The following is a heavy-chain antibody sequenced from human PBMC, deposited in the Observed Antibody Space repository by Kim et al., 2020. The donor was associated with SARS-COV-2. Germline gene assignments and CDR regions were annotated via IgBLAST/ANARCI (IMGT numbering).Heavy chain of an antibody. CDR3: ARGADYYYYGMDV. V-gene: IGHV3-64*01. CDR2: ISSNGGST. D-gene: IGHD6-13*01. CDR1: GFTFSSYA. J-gene: IGHJ6*02. Sequence: GGSLRLSCAASGFTFSSYAMHWVRQAPGKGLEYVSAISSNGGSTYYANSVKGRFTISRDNSKNTLYLQMGSLRAEDMAVYYCARGADYYYYGMDVWGQGTTVTVSS.